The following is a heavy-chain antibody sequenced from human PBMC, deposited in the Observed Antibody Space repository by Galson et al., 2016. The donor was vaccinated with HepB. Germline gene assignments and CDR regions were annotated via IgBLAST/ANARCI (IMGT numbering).Heavy chain of an antibody. CDR3: ARDPGYSAFDI. J-gene: IGHJ3*02. Sequence: SLRLSCAASGFTFGSYWMSWVRQAPGKGLELAANINQDGSEKSYVDSAKGRFTISRDNAKNSLYLQMNSLRAEDTAVYFCARDPGYSAFDIWRQGTMVAVSS. V-gene: IGHV3-7*04. CDR1: GFTFGSYW. CDR2: INQDGSEK. D-gene: IGHD5-12*01.